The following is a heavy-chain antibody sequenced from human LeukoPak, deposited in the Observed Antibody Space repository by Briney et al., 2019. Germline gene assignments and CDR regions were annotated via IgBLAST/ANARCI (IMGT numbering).Heavy chain of an antibody. J-gene: IGHJ6*03. CDR3: ARDLGRYCSGGSCHYYSYYMDV. D-gene: IGHD2-15*01. V-gene: IGHV1-18*04. Sequence: ASVKVSYKASGYTFTGYYMHWVRQAPGQGLEWMGWISTYNGNTNYAQKLQGRVTMTTDTSTSTAYMELRRLRSDDTAVYYCARDLGRYCSGGSCHYYSYYMDVWGKGTTVTVSS. CDR1: GYTFTGYY. CDR2: ISTYNGNT.